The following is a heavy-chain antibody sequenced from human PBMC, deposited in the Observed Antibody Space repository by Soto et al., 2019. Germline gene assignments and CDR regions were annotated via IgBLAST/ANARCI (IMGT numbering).Heavy chain of an antibody. D-gene: IGHD1-20*01. CDR1: GFSLSTTGVG. V-gene: IGHV2-5*02. CDR3: AHRRGGYNWDDAHFDY. J-gene: IGHJ4*02. CDR2: ADWDDDN. Sequence: QITLKESGPTLVKPTQTLTLTCSFSGFSLSTTGVGVGWIRQPPGKALEWLGFADWDDDNRYSPSLKSRLTITKDTSGNQVVLTMTNMDPVDTATYFCAHRRGGYNWDDAHFDYWGQGTLVTVSS.